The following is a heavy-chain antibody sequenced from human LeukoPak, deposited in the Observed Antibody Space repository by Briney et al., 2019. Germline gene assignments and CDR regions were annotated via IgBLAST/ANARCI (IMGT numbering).Heavy chain of an antibody. D-gene: IGHD3-22*01. CDR2: ISSSSSTI. V-gene: IGHV3-48*04. Sequence: NPGGSLRLSCAASGFTFSSYSMNWVRQAPGKGLEWVSYISSSSSTIYYADSVKGRFTISRDNAKNSLYLQMNSLRAEDTAVYYCARDPPYYDSSGYDAFDIWGQGTMVTVSS. CDR3: ARDPPYYDSSGYDAFDI. J-gene: IGHJ3*02. CDR1: GFTFSSYS.